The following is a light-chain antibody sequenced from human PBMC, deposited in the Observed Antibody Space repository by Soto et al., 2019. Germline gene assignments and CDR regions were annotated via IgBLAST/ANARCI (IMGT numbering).Light chain of an antibody. CDR3: QQYDSYSRT. V-gene: IGKV1-5*03. CDR1: QGISRW. CDR2: KAS. Sequence: IQLTQSPSTLSASVGDRVSITCRASQGISRWLAWYQHKPGKAPNLQIYKASVLESGVPSRFSGSGSGTEFTLTITSLQPDDFATYYCQQYDSYSRTFGQGTKVEI. J-gene: IGKJ1*01.